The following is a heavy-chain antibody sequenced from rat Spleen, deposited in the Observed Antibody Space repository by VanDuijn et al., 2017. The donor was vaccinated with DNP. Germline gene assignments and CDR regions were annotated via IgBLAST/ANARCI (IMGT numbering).Heavy chain of an antibody. CDR1: GFTFSNSD. Sequence: EVQLVESGGGLVQPGRSMKLSCAASGFTFSNSDMAWVRQAPTKGLEWVASISTSGGSTYYRDSVKGRFTISRDNAKSTLYLQMDSLRSEDTATYYCATDGYGYKDYWGQGVMVTVSS. CDR3: ATDGYGYKDY. V-gene: IGHV5-25*01. J-gene: IGHJ2*01. CDR2: ISTSGGST. D-gene: IGHD1-4*01.